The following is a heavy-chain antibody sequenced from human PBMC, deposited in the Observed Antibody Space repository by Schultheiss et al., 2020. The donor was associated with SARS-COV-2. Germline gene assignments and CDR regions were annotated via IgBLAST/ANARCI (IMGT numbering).Heavy chain of an antibody. Sequence: GGSLRLSCKGSGYSFTSYWIGWVRQMPGKGLEWMGIIHPGDFDTRYSPSFQGQVTISADKSISTAYLQWSSLKASDTAMYYCVTGPRGVAAPQDWGQGTLVTVSS. CDR3: VTGPRGVAAPQD. J-gene: IGHJ4*02. V-gene: IGHV5-51*01. D-gene: IGHD2-15*01. CDR2: IHPGDFDT. CDR1: GYSFTSYW.